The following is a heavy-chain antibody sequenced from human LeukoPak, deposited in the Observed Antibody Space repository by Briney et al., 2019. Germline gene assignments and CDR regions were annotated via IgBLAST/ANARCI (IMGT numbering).Heavy chain of an antibody. V-gene: IGHV1-2*02. CDR2: INPNSGGT. Sequence: GASVKVSCKASGYTFTGYYMHWVRQAPGQGLEWMGWINPNSGGTNYAQKFQGRVTMTRDTSISTAYMELSRLRSDDTAVYYCARDWDCSGGSCYPSWFDPWGQGTLVTVSS. D-gene: IGHD2-15*01. J-gene: IGHJ5*02. CDR1: GYTFTGYY. CDR3: ARDWDCSGGSCYPSWFDP.